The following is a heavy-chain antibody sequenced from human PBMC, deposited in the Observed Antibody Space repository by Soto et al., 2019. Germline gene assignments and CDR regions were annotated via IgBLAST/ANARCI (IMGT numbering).Heavy chain of an antibody. D-gene: IGHD4-17*01. CDR2: ISYDGSNK. CDR1: GFTFSSYA. J-gene: IGHJ6*02. CDR3: ATKGGGATGTTYYYYYGMDV. V-gene: IGHV3-30-3*01. Sequence: QVQLVESGGGVVQPGRSLRLSCAASGFTFSSYAMHWVRQAPGKGLEWVAVISYDGSNKYYADSVKGRFTISRDNSKNTPDLQMNGLRGGDTAGYYWATKGGGATGTTYYYYYGMDVWGQGTTVTVSS.